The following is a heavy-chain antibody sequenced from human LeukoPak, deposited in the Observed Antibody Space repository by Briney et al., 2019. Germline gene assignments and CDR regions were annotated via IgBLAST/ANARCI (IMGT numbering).Heavy chain of an antibody. J-gene: IGHJ4*02. CDR2: ISWDGGST. CDR1: GFTFDDYT. Sequence: GGSLRLSCAASGFTFDDYTMHWVRQAPGKGLEWVSLISWDGGSTYYADSVKGRFTISRDNSKNSLYLQMNSPRTEDTALYYCAKAPQIYQLLLDYWGQGTLVTVSS. V-gene: IGHV3-43*01. D-gene: IGHD2-2*01. CDR3: AKAPQIYQLLLDY.